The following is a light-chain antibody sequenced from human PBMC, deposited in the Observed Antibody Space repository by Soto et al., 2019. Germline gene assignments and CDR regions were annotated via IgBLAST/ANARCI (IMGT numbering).Light chain of an antibody. CDR2: GAS. V-gene: IGKV1-39*01. J-gene: IGKJ1*01. Sequence: DIQMTQSPSSQSASVGDRVTITCRASQSVSIYLNWYQQKPGKAPKLLIYGASSLQSGVPSRFSGSGSGTDFTLTISSLQPEDFATYYCQQSYSTPRTFGQGTKVEIK. CDR3: QQSYSTPRT. CDR1: QSVSIY.